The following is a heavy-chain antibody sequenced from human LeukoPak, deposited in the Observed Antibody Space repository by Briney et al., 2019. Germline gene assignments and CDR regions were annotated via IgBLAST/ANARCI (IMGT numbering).Heavy chain of an antibody. CDR2: ISSDGTNK. J-gene: IGHJ4*02. D-gene: IGHD4-17*01. Sequence: GGSLRLSCAGTGFTFRNYAIHWVRQAPGKGLEWVAVISSDGTNKNYADSVKGRLTISRDKAKNTVYLQVNSLRSEDTAVYYCARDPVTTWGYFDYWGQGTLVTVSS. V-gene: IGHV3-30-3*01. CDR1: GFTFRNYA. CDR3: ARDPVTTWGYFDY.